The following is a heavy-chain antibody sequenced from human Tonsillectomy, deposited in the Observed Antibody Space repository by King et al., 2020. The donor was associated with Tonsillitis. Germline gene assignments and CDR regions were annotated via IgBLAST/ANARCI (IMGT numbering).Heavy chain of an antibody. Sequence: EVQLVESGGGLVQPGGSLRLSCAASGFTFSSYAMSWVRQAPGKGLEWVSAISGSGGSTYYADSVKGRFTISRDNSKNTLYLQMNSLRAEDTAVYYCAKLPTYYYDSSGYSKSLYYFDYWGQGTLVTVSS. CDR1: GFTFSSYA. V-gene: IGHV3-23*04. CDR3: AKLPTYYYDSSGYSKSLYYFDY. CDR2: ISGSGGST. D-gene: IGHD3-22*01. J-gene: IGHJ4*02.